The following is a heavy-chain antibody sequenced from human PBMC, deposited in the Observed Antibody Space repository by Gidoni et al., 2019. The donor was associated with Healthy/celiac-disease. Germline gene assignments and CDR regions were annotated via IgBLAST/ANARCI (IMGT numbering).Heavy chain of an antibody. J-gene: IGHJ3*02. V-gene: IGHV3-23*01. CDR1: GFTFSSYA. D-gene: IGHD6-19*01. CDR2: ISGSGGST. Sequence: EVQLLESGGGLVQPGGSLRLSCAASGFTFSSYAMRWVRQAPGKGLEWVSAISGSGGSTYYADSVKGRFTISRDKSKNTLYLQMNSLRAEDTAVYYCAKFSGWPGDAFDIWGQGTMVTVSS. CDR3: AKFSGWPGDAFDI.